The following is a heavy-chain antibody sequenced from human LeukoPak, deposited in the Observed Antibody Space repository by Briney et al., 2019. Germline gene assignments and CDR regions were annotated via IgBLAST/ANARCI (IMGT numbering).Heavy chain of an antibody. D-gene: IGHD3-10*01. V-gene: IGHV3-23*01. Sequence: PGGSLRLSCAASGFTFSSYAMSWVRQAPGKGLEWVSAISGSGGSTYYADSVKGRFTISRDNSKNTLYLQMNSLRAEDTAVYYCAKAPYYYGSGSYRAPTDYWGQGTLVTVSS. CDR2: ISGSGGST. J-gene: IGHJ4*02. CDR3: AKAPYYYGSGSYRAPTDY. CDR1: GFTFSSYA.